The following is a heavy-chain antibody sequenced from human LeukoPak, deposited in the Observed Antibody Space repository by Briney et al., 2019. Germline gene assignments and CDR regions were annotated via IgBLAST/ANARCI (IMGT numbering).Heavy chain of an antibody. D-gene: IGHD6-13*01. CDR1: GGSITRNNNY. Sequence: SDTLSLTCTVSGGSITRNNNYWGWIRQPPGKELKRIGNIDYTGTTYYNQSLKSRVTVSVDTSKSQFSLKLTSVTATDTGLYYCARSLAAEGPTRSGFDPWGQGTLVTVSS. CDR3: ARSLAAEGPTRSGFDP. CDR2: IDYTGTT. V-gene: IGHV4-39*01. J-gene: IGHJ5*02.